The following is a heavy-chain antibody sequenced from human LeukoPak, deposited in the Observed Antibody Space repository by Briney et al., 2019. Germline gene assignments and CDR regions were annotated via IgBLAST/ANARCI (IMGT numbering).Heavy chain of an antibody. CDR1: GFTFSSYA. D-gene: IGHD6-6*01. CDR2: ISGSGGST. J-gene: IGHJ4*02. CDR3: AKDRISGQGGAARILDY. V-gene: IGHV3-23*01. Sequence: SGGSLRLSCAASGFTFSSYAMSWVRQAPGKGLEWVSAISGSGGSTYYADSVKGRFTISRDNSKNTLYLQMNSLRAEDTAVYYCAKDRISGQGGAARILDYWGQGIPVTVSS.